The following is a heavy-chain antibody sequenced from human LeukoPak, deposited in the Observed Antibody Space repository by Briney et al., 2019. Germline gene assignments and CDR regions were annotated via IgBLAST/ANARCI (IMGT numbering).Heavy chain of an antibody. V-gene: IGHV1-2*04. CDR3: ARWQGDYGDYGWFDP. CDR1: GYTFTGYY. CDR2: INPNSGGT. Sequence: GGSLRLSCAASGYTFTGYYMHWVRQAPGQGLEWMGWINPNSGGTNYAQKFQGWVTMTRDTFISTAYIELSRLRSDDTAVYYCARWQGDYGDYGWFDPWGQGTLVTVSS. D-gene: IGHD4-17*01. J-gene: IGHJ5*02.